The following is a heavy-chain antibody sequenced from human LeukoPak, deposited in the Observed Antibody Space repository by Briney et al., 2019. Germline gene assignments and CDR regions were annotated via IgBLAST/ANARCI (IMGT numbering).Heavy chain of an antibody. CDR2: ISGSGGST. Sequence: GGSLRLSCAASGFTFSRYGMSWVRQAPGKGLEWVSAISGSGGSTYYADSVKGRFTISRDNSKNTLYLQMNSLRAEDTAVYYCAKAVAAAPRGGYFDYWGQGTLVTVSS. CDR3: AKAVAAAPRGGYFDY. J-gene: IGHJ4*02. D-gene: IGHD6-13*01. CDR1: GFTFSRYG. V-gene: IGHV3-23*01.